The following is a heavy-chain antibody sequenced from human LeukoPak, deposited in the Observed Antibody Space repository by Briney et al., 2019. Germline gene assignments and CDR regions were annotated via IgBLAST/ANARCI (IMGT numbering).Heavy chain of an antibody. CDR2: ISGSGGST. V-gene: IGHV3-23*01. Sequence: PRGSLRLSCAASGFTFSSYAMSWVRQAPGKGLEWVSAISGSGGSTYYADSVKGRFTISRDNSKNTLYLQMNSLRAEDTAVYYCAKDPAMIVVDQTLDYWGQGTLVTVSS. CDR1: GFTFSSYA. D-gene: IGHD3-22*01. CDR3: AKDPAMIVVDQTLDY. J-gene: IGHJ4*02.